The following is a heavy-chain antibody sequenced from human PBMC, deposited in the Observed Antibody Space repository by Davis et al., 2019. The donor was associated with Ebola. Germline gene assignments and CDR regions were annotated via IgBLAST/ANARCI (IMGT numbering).Heavy chain of an antibody. CDR2: IYYSGST. Sequence: SETLSLTCTVSGGSISSYYWSWIRQPPGKGLEWIGYIYYSGSTNYNPSLKSRVTISVDTSKNQFSLKLSSVTAADTAVYYCARVGSKQGLDPWGQGNLVIVSS. CDR3: ARVGSKQGLDP. D-gene: IGHD6-13*01. V-gene: IGHV4-59*08. CDR1: GGSISSYY. J-gene: IGHJ5*02.